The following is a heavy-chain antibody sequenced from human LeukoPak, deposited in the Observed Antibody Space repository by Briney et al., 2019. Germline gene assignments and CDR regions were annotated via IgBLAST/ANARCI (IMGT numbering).Heavy chain of an antibody. D-gene: IGHD2-15*01. J-gene: IGHJ3*02. CDR2: INHSGST. Sequence: ASETLSLTCAVYGGSFSGYYWSWIRQPPGKGLEWIGEINHSGSTNYNPSLKSRVTISVDTSKNQFSLKLSSVTAADTAVYYCARHERMGIVVVVAATGYAFDIWGQGTMVTVSS. V-gene: IGHV4-34*01. CDR3: ARHERMGIVVVVAATGYAFDI. CDR1: GGSFSGYY.